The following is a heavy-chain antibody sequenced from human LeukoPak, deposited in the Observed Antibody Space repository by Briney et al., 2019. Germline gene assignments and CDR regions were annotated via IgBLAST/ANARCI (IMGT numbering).Heavy chain of an antibody. CDR1: GGSISSYY. CDR3: ARPLRYGADACDV. D-gene: IGHD1-26*01. Sequence: PSETLSLTCTVSGGSISSYYWSWIRQPPGKGLEWIGYSHYSGSTNYNPSLKSRVTISVDTSKNQFSLKLSSVTAADTAVYYCARPLRYGADACDVWGQGTMVTVSS. CDR2: SHYSGST. V-gene: IGHV4-59*08. J-gene: IGHJ3*01.